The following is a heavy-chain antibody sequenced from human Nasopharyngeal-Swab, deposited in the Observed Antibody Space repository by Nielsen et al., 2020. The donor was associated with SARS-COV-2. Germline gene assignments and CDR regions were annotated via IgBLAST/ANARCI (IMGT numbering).Heavy chain of an antibody. CDR2: IIPILGIA. CDR3: ARAAILFGMDV. J-gene: IGHJ6*02. V-gene: IGHV1-69*04. Sequence: WVRQAPGQGLEWTGRIIPILGIANYAQKFQGRVTITADKSTSTAYMELSSLRSEDTAVYYCARAAILFGMDVWGQGTTVTVSS. D-gene: IGHD3-3*01.